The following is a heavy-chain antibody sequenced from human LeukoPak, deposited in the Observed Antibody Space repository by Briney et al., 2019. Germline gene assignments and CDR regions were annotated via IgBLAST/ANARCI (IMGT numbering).Heavy chain of an antibody. CDR2: IKSKTDGGTT. D-gene: IGHD2-8*02. CDR1: GFTFSNAW. Sequence: GGSLRLSCAASGFTFSNAWMSWVRQAPGKGLEWVGRIKSKTDGGTTDYAAPVKGRFTISRDDSKNTLYLQMNSLKTEDTAVHYCTTRGVARFGMDYWGQGTLVTVSS. V-gene: IGHV3-15*01. J-gene: IGHJ4*02. CDR3: TTRGVARFGMDY.